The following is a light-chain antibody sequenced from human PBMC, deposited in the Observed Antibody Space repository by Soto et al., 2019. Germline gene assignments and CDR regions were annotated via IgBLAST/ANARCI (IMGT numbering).Light chain of an antibody. J-gene: IGLJ1*01. Sequence: QSALTQPASVSGSPGQPITISCTGTSSDAGGYDYVSWYQQHPGKAPKLIIYEVSNRPSGVSNRFSGSKSGNTASLTISGLQAEDEADYYCLSKRSDTTEVFGTGTKVTVL. V-gene: IGLV2-14*01. CDR3: LSKRSDTTEV. CDR1: SSDAGGYDY. CDR2: EVS.